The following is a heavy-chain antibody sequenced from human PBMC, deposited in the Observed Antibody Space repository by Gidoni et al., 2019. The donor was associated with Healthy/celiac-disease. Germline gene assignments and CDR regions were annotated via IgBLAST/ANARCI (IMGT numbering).Heavy chain of an antibody. CDR3: AREIYDSSGANFDY. D-gene: IGHD3-22*01. CDR1: GVSISSYY. Sequence: QVQLQASAPGLVKPSETLSLPCTVSGVSISSYYWNWIRQPPGKGLEWIGYIYYSGSTNYNPSLKSRVTISVDTSKNQFSLKLSSVTAADTAVYYCAREIYDSSGANFDYWGQGTLVTVSS. J-gene: IGHJ4*02. V-gene: IGHV4-59*01. CDR2: IYYSGST.